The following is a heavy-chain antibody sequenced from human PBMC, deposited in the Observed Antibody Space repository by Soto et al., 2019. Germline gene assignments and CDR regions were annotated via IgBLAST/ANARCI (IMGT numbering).Heavy chain of an antibody. J-gene: IGHJ4*02. CDR2: ITGSGAST. V-gene: IGHV3-23*01. Sequence: VGSLRLSCAASGFTFSSSAMSWVRQAPRKGLEWVSAITGSGASTYYADSVKGRFTISRDNSKNTLYLQMNSLRAEDTALYYCAKYGYYDSSGYDYWGQGTLVTVSS. D-gene: IGHD3-22*01. CDR1: GFTFSSSA. CDR3: AKYGYYDSSGYDY.